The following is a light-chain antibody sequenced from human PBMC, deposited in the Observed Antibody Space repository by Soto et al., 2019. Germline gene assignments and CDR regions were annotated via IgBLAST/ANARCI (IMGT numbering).Light chain of an antibody. CDR1: QSISSY. CDR2: AAS. CDR3: QQSYSTPLT. Sequence: DIQMTQSPSSLSASVGDRVTITCRASQSISSYLHWYQQKPGKAPKLLIYAASSLQSGVPSRFSGSRSGTDFTLTISRLQPEDFATYYCQQSYSTPLTFGGGTKVEIK. V-gene: IGKV1-39*01. J-gene: IGKJ4*01.